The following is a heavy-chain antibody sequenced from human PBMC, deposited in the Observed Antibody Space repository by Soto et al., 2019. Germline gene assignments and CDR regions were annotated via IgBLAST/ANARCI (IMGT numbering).Heavy chain of an antibody. CDR1: GGSISSSSYY. D-gene: IGHD3-3*02. CDR3: ASPKIAFYNWFDP. CDR2: IYYSGST. V-gene: IGHV4-39*01. Sequence: QLQLQESGPGLVKPSETLSLTCTVSGGSISSSSYYWGWIRQPPGKGLEWIGSIYYSGSTYYNPSPQTHVPIPVDTAKSPFALTPTSVTAADTAVYYCASPKIAFYNWFDPWGQGTLVTVSS. J-gene: IGHJ5*02.